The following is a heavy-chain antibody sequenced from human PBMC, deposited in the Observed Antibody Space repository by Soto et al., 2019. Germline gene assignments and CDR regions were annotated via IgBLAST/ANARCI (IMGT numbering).Heavy chain of an antibody. J-gene: IGHJ5*02. CDR2: ISGSGGST. V-gene: IGHV3-23*01. CDR3: ARRAYSSSFWYWFDP. CDR1: GFTFSSYA. D-gene: IGHD6-13*01. Sequence: PGGSLRLSCAASGFTFSSYAMSWVRQAPGKGLEWVSAISGSGGSTYYADSVKGRFTISRDNSKNTLYLQMNSLRAEDTAVYYCARRAYSSSFWYWFDPWGQGTLVTVSS.